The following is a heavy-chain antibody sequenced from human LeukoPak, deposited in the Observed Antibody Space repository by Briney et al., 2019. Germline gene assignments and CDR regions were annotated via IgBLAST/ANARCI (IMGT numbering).Heavy chain of an antibody. CDR3: ATKGLVSVPSRYHFDY. CDR2: ISGDGRIT. J-gene: IGHJ4*02. D-gene: IGHD2-2*01. Sequence: GGSLRLSCAASGFTLSSYAMSWVRQAPGKGLEWVSAISGDGRITHHADSVKGRFTISRDNSKNTLYLQMNSLGAEDTAIYYCATKGLVSVPSRYHFDYWGQGTLVTVSS. CDR1: GFTLSSYA. V-gene: IGHV3-23*01.